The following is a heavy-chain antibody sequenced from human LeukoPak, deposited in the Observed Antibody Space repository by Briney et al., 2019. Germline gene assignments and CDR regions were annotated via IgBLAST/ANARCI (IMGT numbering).Heavy chain of an antibody. CDR3: ARGPYYGSGSHFSYYGMDV. D-gene: IGHD3-10*01. V-gene: IGHV3-23*01. CDR1: GFTFSTYT. CDR2: ISSGGDTR. J-gene: IGHJ6*02. Sequence: GGSLRLSCAASGFTFSTYTMSWVRQAPGKGLEWVSAISSGGDTRYYADSVKGRFTFSRDNSKNTVYVEMHSLRAEATAMYYCARGPYYGSGSHFSYYGMDVWGQGTTVTVSS.